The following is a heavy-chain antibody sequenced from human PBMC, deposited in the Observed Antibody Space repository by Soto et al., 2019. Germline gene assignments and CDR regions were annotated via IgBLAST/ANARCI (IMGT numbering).Heavy chain of an antibody. D-gene: IGHD3-10*01. CDR3: ARDARTMVRGVIYDY. Sequence: PGGSLRLSCAASGFTVSSNYMSWVRQAPGKGLEWVSVIYSGGSTYYADSVKGRFTISRDNSKNTLYLQMNSLRAEDTAVYYCARDARTMVRGVIYDYWGQGTLVTVSS. J-gene: IGHJ4*02. CDR1: GFTVSSNY. V-gene: IGHV3-66*01. CDR2: IYSGGST.